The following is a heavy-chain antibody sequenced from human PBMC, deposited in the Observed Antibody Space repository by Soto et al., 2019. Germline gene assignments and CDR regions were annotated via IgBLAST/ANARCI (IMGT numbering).Heavy chain of an antibody. V-gene: IGHV3-21*01. CDR3: AGDSAYYYDSSGYYYTDY. D-gene: IGHD3-22*01. J-gene: IGHJ4*02. CDR1: GFTFSSYS. Sequence: GGSLRLSCAASGFTFSSYSMNWVRQAPGKGLEWVSSISSSSSYIYYADSVKGRFTISRDNAKNSLYLQMNSLRAEDTAVYYCAGDSAYYYDSSGYYYTDYWGQGTLVTVSS. CDR2: ISSSSSYI.